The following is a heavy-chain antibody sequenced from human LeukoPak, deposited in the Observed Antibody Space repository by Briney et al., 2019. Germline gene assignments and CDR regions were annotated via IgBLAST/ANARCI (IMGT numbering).Heavy chain of an antibody. V-gene: IGHV3-23*01. CDR2: ISGSGGST. J-gene: IGHJ6*02. Sequence: GGSLRLSCAASGFTFSSYAMSWVRQAPGKGLEWVSAISGSGGSTYYADSVKGRFTISRDNSKNTLYLQMNSLRAEDTAVYYCAKDALPHCSSTSCYGNYYYGMDVWGRGTTVTVSS. D-gene: IGHD2-2*01. CDR3: AKDALPHCSSTSCYGNYYYGMDV. CDR1: GFTFSSYA.